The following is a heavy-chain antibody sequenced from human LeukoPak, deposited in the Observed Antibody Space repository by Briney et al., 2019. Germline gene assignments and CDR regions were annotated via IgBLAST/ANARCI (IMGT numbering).Heavy chain of an antibody. D-gene: IGHD6-6*01. CDR3: AKSISFTYTTSSFDY. CDR2: IKRDGSEE. J-gene: IGHJ4*02. CDR1: EFTFSSYW. V-gene: IGHV3-7*03. Sequence: GGSLRLSCAASEFTFSSYWMSWVRQAPGKGLEWVANIKRDGSEEYYVDSVKGRFTISRDNAKNSLYLQMNSLRAEDTAVYYCAKSISFTYTTSSFDYWGQGTLVTVSS.